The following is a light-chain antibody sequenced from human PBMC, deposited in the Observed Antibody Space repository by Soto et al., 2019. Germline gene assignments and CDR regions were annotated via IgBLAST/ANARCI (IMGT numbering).Light chain of an antibody. Sequence: QSALTQPASVSGSPGQSITISCTGTSSDVGAYIYVSWYQQYPGKAPKYIIYDVTNRPSGVSYRFSGSKSGNTASLTISGLQAEDEADYYCSSYTTSSTLYVFGTGTKLTVL. J-gene: IGLJ1*01. CDR3: SSYTTSSTLYV. CDR1: SSDVGAYIY. CDR2: DVT. V-gene: IGLV2-14*03.